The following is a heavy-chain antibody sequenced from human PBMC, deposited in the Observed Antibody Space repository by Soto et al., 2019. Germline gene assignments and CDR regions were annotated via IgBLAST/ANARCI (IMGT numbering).Heavy chain of an antibody. D-gene: IGHD7-27*01. CDR2: IYYSGST. V-gene: IGHV4-59*01. Sequence: SETLSLTCTVSGGSISSYYWSWIRQPPGKGLEWIGYIYYSGSTNYNPSLKSRVTISVDTSKNQFSLKLSSVTAADTAVYYCARVWGDAFDIWGQGTMVTVSS. CDR3: ARVWGDAFDI. J-gene: IGHJ3*02. CDR1: GGSISSYY.